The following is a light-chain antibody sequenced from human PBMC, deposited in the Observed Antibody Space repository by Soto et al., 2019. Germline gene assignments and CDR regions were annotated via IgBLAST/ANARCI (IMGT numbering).Light chain of an antibody. V-gene: IGKV1-27*01. Sequence: DIPMTQSPTSLSASVGDRVTITCRASQDIRNFVAWYQQKPGKAPKLLIYAASTLQSGVPSRFSGSGSGTDFTFTINSLQPEDVATYSCQKYSSVPVFGPWTKVEIK. J-gene: IGKJ3*01. CDR1: QDIRNF. CDR3: QKYSSVPV. CDR2: AAS.